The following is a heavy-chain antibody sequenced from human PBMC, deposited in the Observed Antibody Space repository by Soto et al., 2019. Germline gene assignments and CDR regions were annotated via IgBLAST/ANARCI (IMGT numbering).Heavy chain of an antibody. D-gene: IGHD2-15*01. CDR2: INPSGGST. J-gene: IGHJ4*02. V-gene: IGHV1-46*01. CDR3: ARGLVVVAATYYFDY. Sequence: ASVKVSCKASGYTFTSYYMHWVRQAPGQGLEWMGIINPSGGSTSYAQKFQGRVTMTRDTSTSTVYMELSSLRSEDTAVYYCARGLVVVAATYYFDYWGQGTLVTVSS. CDR1: GYTFTSYY.